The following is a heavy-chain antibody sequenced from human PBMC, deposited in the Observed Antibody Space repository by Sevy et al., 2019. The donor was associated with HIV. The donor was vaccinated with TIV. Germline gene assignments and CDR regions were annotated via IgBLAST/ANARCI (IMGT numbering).Heavy chain of an antibody. J-gene: IGHJ6*02. CDR1: GFTFSDYY. D-gene: IGHD2-2*01. CDR2: ISSSGRTI. V-gene: IGHV3-11*01. CDR3: ARAGYCSSTSCRTYYYYGMDV. Sequence: GGSLRLSCAASGFTFSDYYMSWIRQAPGKGLEWVSYISSSGRTIYYADSVKGRFTISRDNAKNSLCLQMNSLRAEDTAVYYCARAGYCSSTSCRTYYYYGMDVWGQGTTVTVSS.